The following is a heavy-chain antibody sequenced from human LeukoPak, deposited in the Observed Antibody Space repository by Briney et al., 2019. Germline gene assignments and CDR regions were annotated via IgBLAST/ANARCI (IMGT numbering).Heavy chain of an antibody. CDR1: GFTVSSNY. CDR3: ARDGLYYYDSSGYHSGLDY. D-gene: IGHD3-22*01. CDR2: IYSGGST. J-gene: IGHJ4*02. V-gene: IGHV3-66*02. Sequence: GGSLRLSCAASGFTVSSNYMSWVRQAPGKGLEWVSVIYSGGSTYYADSVKGRFTISRDNSKNTLYLQMNSLRAEDTAVYYCARDGLYYYDSSGYHSGLDYWGQGTLVTVSS.